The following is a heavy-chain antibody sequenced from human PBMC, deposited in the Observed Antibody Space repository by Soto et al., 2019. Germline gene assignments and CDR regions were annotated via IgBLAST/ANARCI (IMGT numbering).Heavy chain of an antibody. Sequence: ESGGVLVQPGGSLRLSCVASGFTFDSHWMHWVRQAPGEGLVWVSRIKTDGYAAAYADSVKGRFTMSRDNTKNTVYLQMNSRRAEDTAVYFCVRESGVAADCWGQGTLITVSS. CDR1: GFTFDSHW. V-gene: IGHV3-74*01. D-gene: IGHD6-19*01. J-gene: IGHJ4*02. CDR3: VRESGVAADC. CDR2: IKTDGYAA.